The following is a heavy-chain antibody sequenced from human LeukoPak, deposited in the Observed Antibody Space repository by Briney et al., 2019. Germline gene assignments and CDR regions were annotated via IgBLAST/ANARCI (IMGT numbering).Heavy chain of an antibody. J-gene: IGHJ3*02. CDR2: IYTSGST. D-gene: IGHD1-26*01. CDR1: DGSISSYY. CDR3: ARHQWVPAFDI. Sequence: PSETLSLTCTVSDGSISSYYWSWIRQPAGKGLEWIGRIYTSGSTSYNPSLKSRVTMSVDTSKNQFSLKLSSVTAADTAVYYCARHQWVPAFDIWGQGTMVTVSS. V-gene: IGHV4-4*07.